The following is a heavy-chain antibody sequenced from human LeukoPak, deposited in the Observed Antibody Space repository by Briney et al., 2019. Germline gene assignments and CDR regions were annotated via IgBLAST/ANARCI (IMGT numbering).Heavy chain of an antibody. V-gene: IGHV4-34*01. D-gene: IGHD4-17*01. J-gene: IGHJ4*02. CDR3: ARGQSTVTTH. CDR1: GGSFSGYY. CDR2: INHSGSA. Sequence: SETLSLTCTVSGGSFSGYYCTWIRQPPGKGLEWIGEINHSGSANYNPSLKSRVTISLDTSKNQFSLKLSSVTAADTAVYYCARGQSTVTTHWGQGTLVTVSS.